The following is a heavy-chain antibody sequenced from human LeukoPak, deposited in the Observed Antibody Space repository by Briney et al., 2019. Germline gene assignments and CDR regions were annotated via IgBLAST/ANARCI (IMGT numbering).Heavy chain of an antibody. V-gene: IGHV3-30*02. CDR2: IRYDGSNK. Sequence: PGGSLRLSCAASGFTFSSYGMHWVRQAPGKGLEWVAFIRYDGSNKYYADSVKGRFTISRDNSKNTLYLQMNSLRAEDTAVYYCARLFYTYLDYWGQGTLVTVSS. CDR1: GFTFSSYG. CDR3: ARLFYTYLDY. J-gene: IGHJ4*02. D-gene: IGHD2-21*02.